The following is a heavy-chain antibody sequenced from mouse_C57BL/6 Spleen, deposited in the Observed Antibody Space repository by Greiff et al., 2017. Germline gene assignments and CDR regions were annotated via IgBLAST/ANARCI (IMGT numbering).Heavy chain of an antibody. Sequence: QVQLQQPGAELVRPGSSVKLSCKASGYTFTSYWMDWVKQRPGQGLEWIGNIYPSDSETNYNQKFKDKATLTVDKSSSTAYMQLSSLTSEDSSVYYCGRRGGYPRGFAYWGQGTLVTVSA. J-gene: IGHJ3*01. D-gene: IGHD2-2*01. CDR3: GRRGGYPRGFAY. V-gene: IGHV1-61*01. CDR1: GYTFTSYW. CDR2: IYPSDSET.